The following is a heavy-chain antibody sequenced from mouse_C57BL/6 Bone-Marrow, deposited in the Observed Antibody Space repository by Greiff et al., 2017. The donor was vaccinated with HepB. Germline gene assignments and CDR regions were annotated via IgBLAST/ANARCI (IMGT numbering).Heavy chain of an antibody. J-gene: IGHJ2*01. CDR2: ISGGGGNT. Sequence: EVQVVESGGGLVKPGGSLKLSCAASGFTFSSYTMSWVRQTPEKRLEWVATISGGGGNTYYPDSVKGRFTISRDNAKNTLYLQMSSLRSEDTALYYCARRYYGNFDYWGQGTTLTVSS. CDR3: ARRYYGNFDY. D-gene: IGHD2-1*01. CDR1: GFTFSSYT. V-gene: IGHV5-9*01.